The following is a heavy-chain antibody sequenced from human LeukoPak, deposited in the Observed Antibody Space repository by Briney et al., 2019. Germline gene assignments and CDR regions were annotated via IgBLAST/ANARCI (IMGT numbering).Heavy chain of an antibody. CDR1: GFTFSSYW. Sequence: VGSLRLSCAASGFTFSSYWMSWVRQAPGKGLEWVANIKQDGSEKYYVDSVKGRFTISRDNAKNSLYLQMNSLRAEDTAVYYCARVMAGINFDYWGQGTLVTVSS. CDR2: IKQDGSEK. CDR3: ARVMAGINFDY. J-gene: IGHJ4*02. V-gene: IGHV3-7*01. D-gene: IGHD6-19*01.